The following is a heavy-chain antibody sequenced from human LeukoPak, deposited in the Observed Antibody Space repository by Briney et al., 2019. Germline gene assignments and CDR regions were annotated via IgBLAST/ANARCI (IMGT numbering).Heavy chain of an antibody. CDR2: MHPSESYT. J-gene: IGHJ4*02. V-gene: IGHV5-10-1*01. CDR3: AGRLVGASYYDLFDY. D-gene: IGHD1-26*01. Sequence: GESLKISCKTSGYSFSSYCSTGRRQMPGKGLEWMGMMHPSESYTNYSPSFQGHVTISADKSISTAYLQWSSLKASDTAMYYFAGRLVGASYYDLFDYWGQGTLVTVSS. CDR1: GYSFSSYC.